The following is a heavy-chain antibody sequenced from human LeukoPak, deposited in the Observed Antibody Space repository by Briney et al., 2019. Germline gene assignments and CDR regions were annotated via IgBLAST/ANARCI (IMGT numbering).Heavy chain of an antibody. CDR2: IYYTGST. CDR3: ARTVYPSNWYAYGL. Sequence: ETRSLTCTVSGGSLSSYYWSWIRQPPGKGLEWIGYIYYTGSTNYIPSLESRVTISEDTSRNQLSLKLNSVTAADTAVYYCARTVYPSNWYAYGLWGQGTLVTVST. CDR1: GGSLSSYY. D-gene: IGHD6-13*01. V-gene: IGHV4-59*08. J-gene: IGHJ4*02.